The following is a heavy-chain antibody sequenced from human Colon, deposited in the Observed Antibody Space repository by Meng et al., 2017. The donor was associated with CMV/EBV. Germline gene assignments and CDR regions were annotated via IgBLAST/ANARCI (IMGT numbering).Heavy chain of an antibody. J-gene: IGHJ5*02. D-gene: IGHD6-19*01. V-gene: IGHV1-18*04. CDR1: GKTFDANR. CDR3: ARDRASAWYNWFDP. CDR2: VSTTNGNT. Sequence: GKTFDANRISWVEQPPGQGVEWVGWVSTTNGNTHSAKNFQGRVSITTDTATRTAYLELKSLTSDDTAVYYCARDRASAWYNWFDPWGQGTLVTVSS.